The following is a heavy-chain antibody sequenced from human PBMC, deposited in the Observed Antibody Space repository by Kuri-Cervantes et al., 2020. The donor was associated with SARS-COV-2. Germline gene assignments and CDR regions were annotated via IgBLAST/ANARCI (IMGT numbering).Heavy chain of an antibody. Sequence: GGSLRLSCAASGFTFSSYWMHWVRQAPGKGLVWVSRINSDGSSTSYADSVKGRFTISRDNAKNTLYLQMNSLRAEDTAVYYCAKEGFFYGSGRHFDYWGQGTLVTVSS. D-gene: IGHD3-10*01. V-gene: IGHV3-74*01. J-gene: IGHJ4*02. CDR2: INSDGSST. CDR3: AKEGFFYGSGRHFDY. CDR1: GFTFSSYW.